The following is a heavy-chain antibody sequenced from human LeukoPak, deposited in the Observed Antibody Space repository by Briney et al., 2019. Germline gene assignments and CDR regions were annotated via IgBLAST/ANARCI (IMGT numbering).Heavy chain of an antibody. CDR3: AKDMAGRRITMVRGQGYGMDV. Sequence: GRSLRLSCAASGFTFDDYAMHWVRQAPGKGLEWVSGISWNSGSIGYADSVKGRFTISRDNAKNSLYLQMNSLRAEDTALYYCAKDMAGRRITMVRGQGYGMDVWGQGTTVTVSS. CDR1: GFTFDDYA. V-gene: IGHV3-9*01. CDR2: ISWNSGSI. D-gene: IGHD3-10*01. J-gene: IGHJ6*02.